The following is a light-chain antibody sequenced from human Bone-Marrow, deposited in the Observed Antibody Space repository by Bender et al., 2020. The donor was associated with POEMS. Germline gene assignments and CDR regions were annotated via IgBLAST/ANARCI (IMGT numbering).Light chain of an antibody. Sequence: QSALTQPASVSGSPGQSITISCTGASSDIGYSDHVSWYQQRPGKAPKFIIYEGNKRPSGVSNRFSGSKSGNTASLTISGLQAEDEAEYYCCSYAGTYPYVFGTGTKVTVL. CDR2: EGN. CDR1: SSDIGYSDH. V-gene: IGLV2-23*01. CDR3: CSYAGTYPYV. J-gene: IGLJ1*01.